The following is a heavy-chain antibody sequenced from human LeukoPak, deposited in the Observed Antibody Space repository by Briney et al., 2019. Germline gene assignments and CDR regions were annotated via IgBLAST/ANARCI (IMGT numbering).Heavy chain of an antibody. CDR1: GFTLSSYW. CDR2: IKQDGSEK. V-gene: IGHV3-7*01. CDR3: ARVDIVVVPAATPAHPYYYYNDV. D-gene: IGHD2-2*02. J-gene: IGHJ6*03. Sequence: PGGSLRLSCAASGFTLSSYWMSWVRQAPGKGLEWVANIKQDGSEKYYVDSVKGRFTISRDNAKNSLILQMNSLRAEDTAVYYCARVDIVVVPAATPAHPYYYYNDVWGTGTTVTISS.